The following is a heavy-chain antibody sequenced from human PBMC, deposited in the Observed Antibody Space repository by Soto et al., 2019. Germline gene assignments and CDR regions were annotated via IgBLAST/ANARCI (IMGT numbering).Heavy chain of an antibody. Sequence: ASVKVSCKTSGGTFSSYTISWVRQAPGQGLEWMGRIIPISGIANHAQKFQGRVTITADKSTGTAYMELSSLRSEDTAVYYCANPPRYWGQGTLVTVSS. CDR2: IIPISGIA. V-gene: IGHV1-69*02. J-gene: IGHJ4*02. CDR1: GGTFSSYT. CDR3: ANPPRY.